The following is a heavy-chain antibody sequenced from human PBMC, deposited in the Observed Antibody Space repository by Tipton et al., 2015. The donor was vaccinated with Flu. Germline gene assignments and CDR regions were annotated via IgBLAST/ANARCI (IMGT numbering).Heavy chain of an antibody. Sequence: GSLRLSCAASGFNFSNYWMSWVRQAPGKGLEWVADIKEDGSAKNYVDSVKGRFTISRDNAENSLYLQMNNLRVEDTAVYYCAKDISSRFGDGTPDYWGQGTLVTVSS. J-gene: IGHJ4*02. CDR2: IKEDGSAK. CDR3: AKDISSRFGDGTPDY. CDR1: GFNFSNYW. V-gene: IGHV3-7*01. D-gene: IGHD3-10*01.